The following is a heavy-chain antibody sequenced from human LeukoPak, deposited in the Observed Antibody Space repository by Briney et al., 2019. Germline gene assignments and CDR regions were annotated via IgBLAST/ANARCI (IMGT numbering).Heavy chain of an antibody. V-gene: IGHV3-15*01. Sequence: GRSLRLSCAASGFTFSNAWMSWVRQAPGKGLEWVGRIKSKTDGGTADYAAPVKGRFTISRDDSKNTLYLQMNSLKTEDTAVYYCTTTPPDYDFWSGPPVWGQGTMVTVSS. CDR3: TTTPPDYDFWSGPPV. CDR2: IKSKTDGGTA. CDR1: GFTFSNAW. D-gene: IGHD3-3*01. J-gene: IGHJ3*01.